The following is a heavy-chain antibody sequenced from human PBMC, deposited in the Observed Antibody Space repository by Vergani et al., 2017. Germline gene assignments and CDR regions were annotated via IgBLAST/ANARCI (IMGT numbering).Heavy chain of an antibody. D-gene: IGHD3-10*01. V-gene: IGHV4-59*01. Sequence: QVQLQESGPGLVKPSETLSLTCTVSGGSISSYYWSWIRQPPGKGLEWIGYIYYSGSTNYNPSLKSRVTISVDTSKNQFSLRRSSVTAADTAVYYCARADGSGSYYNNWFDPWGQGTLVTVSS. J-gene: IGHJ5*02. CDR2: IYYSGST. CDR3: ARADGSGSYYNNWFDP. CDR1: GGSISSYY.